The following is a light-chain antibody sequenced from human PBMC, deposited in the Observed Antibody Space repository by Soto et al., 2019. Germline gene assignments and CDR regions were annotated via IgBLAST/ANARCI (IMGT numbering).Light chain of an antibody. Sequence: EIMMTQSPATLSVSPGERATLSCRASQSVSSNLAWYQQKPGQAPRLLIYGASTRATGIPARFSGSGSGTEFTLTISSLQSEDFAVYYCRQYNNWPQFGQGTKVDIK. V-gene: IGKV3-15*01. CDR3: RQYNNWPQ. CDR1: QSVSSN. J-gene: IGKJ1*01. CDR2: GAS.